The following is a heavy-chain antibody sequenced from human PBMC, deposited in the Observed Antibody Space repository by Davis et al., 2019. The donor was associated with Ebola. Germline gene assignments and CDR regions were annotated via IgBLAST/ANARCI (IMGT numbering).Heavy chain of an antibody. V-gene: IGHV4-39*01. D-gene: IGHD1-26*01. Sequence: PSETLSLTCTVSGGSISSSSYYWGWIRQPPGKGLEWLGSIYYSGSTYYNPSLKSRVTISVDTSKNQFSLKLSSVTAADTAVYYCARVVGALFDYWGQGTLVTVSS. CDR2: IYYSGST. CDR1: GGSISSSSYY. J-gene: IGHJ4*02. CDR3: ARVVGALFDY.